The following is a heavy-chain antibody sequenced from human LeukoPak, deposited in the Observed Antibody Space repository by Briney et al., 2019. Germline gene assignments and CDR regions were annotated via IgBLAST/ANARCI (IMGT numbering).Heavy chain of an antibody. V-gene: IGHV1-69*13. D-gene: IGHD5-12*01. J-gene: IGHJ4*02. CDR1: GYTFTGYY. Sequence: ASVKVSCKASGYTFTGYYMHWVRQAPGQGLEWMGGIIPIFGTANYAQKFRGRVTITADESTSTAYMELSSLRSEDTAVYYCARSHTSGYKFFDYWGQGTLVTVSS. CDR3: ARSHTSGYKFFDY. CDR2: IIPIFGTA.